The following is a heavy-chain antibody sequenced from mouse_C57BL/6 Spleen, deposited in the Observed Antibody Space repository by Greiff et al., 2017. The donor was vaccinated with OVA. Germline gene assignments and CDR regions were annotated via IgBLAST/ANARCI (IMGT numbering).Heavy chain of an antibody. CDR1: GYTFTSYW. CDR2: IHPNSGST. Sequence: VQLQQPGAELVKPGASVKLSCKASGYTFTSYWMHWVTQRPGQGLEWIGMIHPNSGSTNYNEKFKSKATLTVDKSSSTAYMQLSSLTSEDSAVYYCARCDPLYAMDDWGQGTSVTVAS. V-gene: IGHV1-64*01. CDR3: ARCDPLYAMDD. J-gene: IGHJ4*01.